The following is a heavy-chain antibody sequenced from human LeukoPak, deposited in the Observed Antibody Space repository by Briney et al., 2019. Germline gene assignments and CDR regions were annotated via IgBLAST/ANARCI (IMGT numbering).Heavy chain of an antibody. CDR2: FDLEDGET. J-gene: IGHJ5*02. CDR1: GYSLSEVS. Sequence: ASVKVSCKISGYSLSEVSIHWVRQAPGKGLEWMGGFDLEDGETIYAQKFQGRVSMTEDTSTDRAYMQLSRLRSDDTAVYYCARDPMVGATLNWFDPWGQGTLVTVSS. V-gene: IGHV1-24*01. D-gene: IGHD1-26*01. CDR3: ARDPMVGATLNWFDP.